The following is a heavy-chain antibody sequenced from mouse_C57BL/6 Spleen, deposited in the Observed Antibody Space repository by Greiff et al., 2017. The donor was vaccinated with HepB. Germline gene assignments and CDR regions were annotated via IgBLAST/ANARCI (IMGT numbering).Heavy chain of an antibody. Sequence: VQLQQSGPELVKPGASVKMSCKASGYTFTDYNMHWVKQSHGKSLEWIGYINPNNGGTSYNQKFKGKATLTVNKSSSTAYMELRSLTSEESAVYYCASGYLYWYFDVWGTGTTVTVSS. CDR3: ASGYLYWYFDV. V-gene: IGHV1-22*01. CDR2: INPNNGGT. D-gene: IGHD2-2*01. CDR1: GYTFTDYN. J-gene: IGHJ1*03.